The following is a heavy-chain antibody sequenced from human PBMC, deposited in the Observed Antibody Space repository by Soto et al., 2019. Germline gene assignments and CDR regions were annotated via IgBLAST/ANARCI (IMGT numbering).Heavy chain of an antibody. CDR2: IYYSGST. D-gene: IGHD5-12*01. CDR1: GGSISSGGYY. V-gene: IGHV4-31*03. CDR3: ARGSTTIPDY. J-gene: IGHJ4*02. Sequence: SETLSLTCTVSGGSISSGGYYWSWIRQHPGKGLEWIGYIYYSGSTYYNPSLKSRVTISVDTSKNQFSLKLSSVTAADTAVYYCARGSTTIPDYWGQGTLVTVSS.